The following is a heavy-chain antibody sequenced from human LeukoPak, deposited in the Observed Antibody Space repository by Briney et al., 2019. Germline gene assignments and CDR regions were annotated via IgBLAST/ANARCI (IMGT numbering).Heavy chain of an antibody. D-gene: IGHD4-23*01. Sequence: GGSLRLSCAASGFTFSSYAMSWVRHAPGKGLEWVSAISSSGGSTYYADSVKGSFTISRDISRNALYLQMNSLRGDDTAVYFCAGSAVTNLDSWGQGNLVTVSS. J-gene: IGHJ4*02. CDR1: GFTFSSYA. V-gene: IGHV3-23*01. CDR2: ISSSGGST. CDR3: AGSAVTNLDS.